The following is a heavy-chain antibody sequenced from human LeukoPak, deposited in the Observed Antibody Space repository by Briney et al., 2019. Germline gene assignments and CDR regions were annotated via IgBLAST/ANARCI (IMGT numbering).Heavy chain of an antibody. J-gene: IGHJ4*02. Sequence: GESLRLSCAASGFTVRSNYMSWVRQAPGKGLEWVSVISSSGSTYCADSVKGRFTISRDSSKNTLYLQMKSLRAEDTALYYCSRDRMGTKSFDYWGQGTLVTVSS. CDR1: GFTVRSNY. D-gene: IGHD5-24*01. CDR2: ISSSGST. V-gene: IGHV3-66*01. CDR3: SRDRMGTKSFDY.